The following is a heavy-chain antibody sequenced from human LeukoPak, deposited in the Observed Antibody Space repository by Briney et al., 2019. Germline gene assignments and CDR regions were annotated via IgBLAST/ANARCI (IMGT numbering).Heavy chain of an antibody. D-gene: IGHD4-17*01. Sequence: PSETLSLTCTVSGGSISSYYWSRIRQPPGKVLEWIGYIYYSGSTNYNPSLKSRVTISVDTSKNQFSLKLSSVTAADTAVYYCARAYGDYSEIDYWGQGTLVTVSS. J-gene: IGHJ4*02. CDR1: GGSISSYY. V-gene: IGHV4-59*08. CDR2: IYYSGST. CDR3: ARAYGDYSEIDY.